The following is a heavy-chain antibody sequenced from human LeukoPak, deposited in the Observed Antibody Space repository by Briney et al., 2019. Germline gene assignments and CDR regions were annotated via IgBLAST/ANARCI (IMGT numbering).Heavy chain of an antibody. J-gene: IGHJ3*02. D-gene: IGHD6-13*01. CDR3: ASPPAGPDAFDI. Sequence: GGSLRLSCAASGFTFSSYSMNWVRQARGKGLEWVSSISSSSSYIYYADSVKGRFTISRDNAENSLYLQMNSLRAEDTAVYYCASPPAGPDAFDIWGQGTMVTVSS. V-gene: IGHV3-21*01. CDR2: ISSSSSYI. CDR1: GFTFSSYS.